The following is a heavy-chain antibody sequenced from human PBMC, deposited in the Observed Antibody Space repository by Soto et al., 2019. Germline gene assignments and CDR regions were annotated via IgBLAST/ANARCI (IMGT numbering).Heavy chain of an antibody. CDR2: IYLSGNT. V-gene: IGHV4-30-2*01. CDR3: AREGYYYDSSGFFDH. D-gene: IGHD3-22*01. CDR1: GGSISSGAYS. Sequence: PSETLSLTCAVSGGSISSGAYSWNWIRQPPGKGLEWIGYIYLSGNTYQNPSLNSRVTISLDRSKNQFSLRLSSVTAADTAVYYCAREGYYYDSSGFFDHWGQGALVTVSS. J-gene: IGHJ5*02.